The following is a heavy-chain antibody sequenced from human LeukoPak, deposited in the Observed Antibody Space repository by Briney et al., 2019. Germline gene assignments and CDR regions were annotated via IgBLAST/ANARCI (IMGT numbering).Heavy chain of an antibody. J-gene: IGHJ4*02. V-gene: IGHV3-23*01. CDR2: ISGSGGST. D-gene: IGHD1-26*01. Sequence: QPGGPLRLSCAASGFTFSSYAMSWLRQAPGKGLEWVSSISGSGGSTYYADSVKRRFTISRDNSKNTLSLQMTGMRGEDSAVYYCASDYSGGYPFDYWGQGTLVPVSS. CDR1: GFTFSSYA. CDR3: ASDYSGGYPFDY.